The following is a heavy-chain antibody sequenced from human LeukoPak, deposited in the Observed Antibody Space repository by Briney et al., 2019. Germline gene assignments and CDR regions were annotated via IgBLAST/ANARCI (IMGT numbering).Heavy chain of an antibody. V-gene: IGHV3-48*03. CDR2: ISSSGATI. CDR1: GFTSHNYE. D-gene: IGHD5-18*01. J-gene: IGHJ4*02. CDR3: TRDAGTRLKYSFGYGDY. Sequence: PGGSLRLSCVASGFTSHNYEMNWVRQAPGKGLEWVSYISSSGATIYYADAVKGRFTISRDNAKSSLYLQMNSLRAEDTAVYYCTRDAGTRLKYSFGYGDYWGQGALVTVSS.